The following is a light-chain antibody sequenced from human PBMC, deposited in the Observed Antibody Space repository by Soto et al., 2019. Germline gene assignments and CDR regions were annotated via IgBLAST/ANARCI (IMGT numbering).Light chain of an antibody. V-gene: IGLV2-14*01. CDR3: SSYTRTRTPVV. Sequence: QSALTQPASVSGSPGQSITISCTGTSSDVGGYSYVSWYQHHPGKAPKLMIYVVSNRPSGISNRFSGSKSGNAASLTISGLHAEDEADYYCSSYTRTRTPVVFGGRTKLTVL. CDR2: VVS. CDR1: SSDVGGYSY. J-gene: IGLJ2*01.